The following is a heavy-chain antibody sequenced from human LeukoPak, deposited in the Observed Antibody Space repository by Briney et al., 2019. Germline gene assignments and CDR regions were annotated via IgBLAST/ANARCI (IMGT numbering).Heavy chain of an antibody. CDR3: ARESYSSSWTFDY. V-gene: IGHV3-64*01. CDR2: ISRNGGST. Sequence: GGSLRLSCAASGCLFSSYAMHWVRQAAGRGRDYVSAISRNGGSTYYANSVKGRFTISRDNSKNTLYLHMGSLRAEDMAVYYCARESYSSSWTFDYWGQGTLVTVSS. D-gene: IGHD6-13*01. J-gene: IGHJ4*02. CDR1: GCLFSSYA.